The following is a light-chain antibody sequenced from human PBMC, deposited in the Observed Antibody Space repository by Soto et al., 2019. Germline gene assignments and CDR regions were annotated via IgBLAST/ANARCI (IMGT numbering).Light chain of an antibody. CDR3: AAWDESPNVPV. V-gene: IGLV1-44*01. Sequence: QSVLTQPPSASGTPGQRVTISLSGSNSNIGRNTVNWYQQFPGAAPNLLIHSDNQRPSGVPDRFSGSRSGTSASLAISGLQSEDEADYYCAAWDESPNVPVFGGGTKLTVL. CDR2: SDN. CDR1: NSNIGRNT. J-gene: IGLJ3*02.